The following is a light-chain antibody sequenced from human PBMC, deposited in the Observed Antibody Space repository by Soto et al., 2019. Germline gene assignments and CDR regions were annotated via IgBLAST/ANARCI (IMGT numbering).Light chain of an antibody. CDR2: AAS. V-gene: IGKV1-9*01. CDR3: QQLNSYS. J-gene: IGKJ3*01. Sequence: DIQLTQSPSLLSASVGDRVTITCRASQGISSYLAWYQQKPGKAPKLLIYAASTLQSGVPSRFSGSGSGTEFTLTISSLQPEDFANYYCQQLNSYSFGTGTKVDIK. CDR1: QGISSY.